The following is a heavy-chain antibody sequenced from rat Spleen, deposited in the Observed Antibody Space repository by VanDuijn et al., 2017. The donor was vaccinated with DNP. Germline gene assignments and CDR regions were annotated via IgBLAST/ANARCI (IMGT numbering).Heavy chain of an antibody. J-gene: IGHJ2*01. Sequence: EVQLVESGGGLVQPGRSLKLSCAASGFTFSKYGMAWVRQAPTKGLEWVTSISPSGGGTYYRDSVKGRFTISRDNANHTLYLQMNSLRSEDMATYYCARWGGDYFDYWGQGVMVTVSS. V-gene: IGHV5S13*01. CDR1: GFTFSKYG. CDR3: ARWGGDYFDY. CDR2: ISPSGGGT.